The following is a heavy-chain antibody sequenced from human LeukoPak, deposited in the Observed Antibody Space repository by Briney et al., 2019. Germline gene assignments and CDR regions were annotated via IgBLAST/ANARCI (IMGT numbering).Heavy chain of an antibody. D-gene: IGHD3-10*01. V-gene: IGHV4-38-2*02. J-gene: IGHJ4*02. CDR3: AKSDYYGASDY. Sequence: SETLSLTCTVSGYSISNGYYWGWIRQPPGKGLEWIGSIYHSGSTSYNPSLKSRVTISVDTFRNQFSLKLTSVTAADTAIYYCAKSDYYGASDYWGQGTLVTVSS. CDR1: GYSISNGYY. CDR2: IYHSGST.